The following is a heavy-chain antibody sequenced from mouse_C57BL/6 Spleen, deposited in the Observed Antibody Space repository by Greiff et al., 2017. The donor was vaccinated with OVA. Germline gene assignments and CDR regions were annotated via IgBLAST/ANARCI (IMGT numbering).Heavy chain of an antibody. CDR2: IDPETGGT. CDR1: GYTFTDYE. Sequence: VQLQQSGAELVRPGASVTLSCKASGYTFTDYEMHWVKQTPVHGLEWIGAIDPETGGTAYNQKFKGKAILTADKSSSTAYMERRSLTSEDSAVYYCTRDAVVAPYAMDYWGQGTSVTVSS. J-gene: IGHJ4*01. D-gene: IGHD1-1*01. CDR3: TRDAVVAPYAMDY. V-gene: IGHV1-15*01.